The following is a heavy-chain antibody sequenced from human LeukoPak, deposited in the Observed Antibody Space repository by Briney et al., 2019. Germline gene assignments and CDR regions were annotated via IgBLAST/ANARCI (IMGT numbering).Heavy chain of an antibody. J-gene: IGHJ4*02. CDR1: GFIFSSYV. D-gene: IGHD2-8*01. CDR3: ARGLNGYYFDY. Sequence: PGGSLRLSCAASGFIFSSYVMGWVRQAPGKGLEWVSSISVGGGDTFASDSVKGRFTISRDNSKNTLYLQMNSLRAEDTAVYYCARGLNGYYFDYWGQGTLVTVSS. V-gene: IGHV3-23*01. CDR2: ISVGGGDT.